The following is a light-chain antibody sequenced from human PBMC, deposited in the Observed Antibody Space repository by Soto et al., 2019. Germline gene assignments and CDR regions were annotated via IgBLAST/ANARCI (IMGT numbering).Light chain of an antibody. CDR3: QQYDTSPIT. Sequence: VLTHSPGTLSLSPGERATLSCRASQSVSSSYLAWYQQKPGQAPRLLIYGPSNRATGIPDRFSGSGSATDFTLTISRLEPEDFALYYCQQYDTSPITFGGGTKV. CDR2: GPS. CDR1: QSVSSSY. J-gene: IGKJ4*01. V-gene: IGKV3-20*01.